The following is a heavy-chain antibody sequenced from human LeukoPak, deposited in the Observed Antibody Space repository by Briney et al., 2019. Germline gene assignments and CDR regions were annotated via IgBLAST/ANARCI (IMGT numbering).Heavy chain of an antibody. CDR2: ISSSSSYI. Sequence: PGGSLRLSCAASGFTFSSYSMNWVRQAPGKGLEWVSSISSSSSYIYYADSVKGRFTISRDNAKNSLYLQMNSLRAEDTAVYYCARPDPAAAGFDYWGQGTLVTVSS. CDR3: ARPDPAAAGFDY. J-gene: IGHJ4*02. D-gene: IGHD6-13*01. CDR1: GFTFSSYS. V-gene: IGHV3-21*01.